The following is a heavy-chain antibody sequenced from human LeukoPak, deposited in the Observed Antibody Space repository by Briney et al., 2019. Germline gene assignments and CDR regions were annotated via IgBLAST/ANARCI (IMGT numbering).Heavy chain of an antibody. J-gene: IGHJ5*02. CDR3: TRALCINGVCEWFDP. D-gene: IGHD2-8*01. Sequence: PSQTLSLTCSVSDASVSSGNYFWTWIRQPTGKGLEWIGRLSTRGNTNYNPSLESRVTISGDTSKNQFSLQLRSVTAADTAVYYCTRALCINGVCEWFDPWGQGTLVTVSS. CDR1: DASVSSGNYF. V-gene: IGHV4-61*02. CDR2: LSTRGNT.